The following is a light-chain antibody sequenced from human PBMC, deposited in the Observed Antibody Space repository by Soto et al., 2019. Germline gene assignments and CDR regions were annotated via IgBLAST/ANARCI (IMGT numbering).Light chain of an antibody. J-gene: IGKJ1*01. V-gene: IGKV3-20*01. Sequence: EIALTQSPGTLSFSPGERATLSCRASQSVSSTSLAWYQQKPGQAPRLLIYGASNRATGIPDRFSGSGSGTDFTLTISRLEPEDFAVYYCQQYDGSPPWTFGLGTKV. CDR1: QSVSSTS. CDR2: GAS. CDR3: QQYDGSPPWT.